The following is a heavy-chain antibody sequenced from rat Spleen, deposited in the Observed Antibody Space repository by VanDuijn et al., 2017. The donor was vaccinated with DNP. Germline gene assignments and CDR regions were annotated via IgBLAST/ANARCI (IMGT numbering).Heavy chain of an antibody. CDR2: ITNGGSST. J-gene: IGHJ2*01. CDR3: ARLLAGRSYYSDD. Sequence: EVQLVESGGGLVQPGRSLKLSCAASGFTFSDYYMAWVRQAPEKGLEWVASITNGGSSTYYGDSVRGRFTISRDNAKSTLYLQMNSLRSEDTATYYCARLLAGRSYYSDDWGQGVMVTVSS. V-gene: IGHV5-22*01. D-gene: IGHD2-7*01. CDR1: GFTFSDYY.